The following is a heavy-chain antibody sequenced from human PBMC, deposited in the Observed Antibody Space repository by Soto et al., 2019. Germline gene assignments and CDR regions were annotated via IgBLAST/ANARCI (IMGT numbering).Heavy chain of an antibody. CDR1: GGSVSSSSCY. J-gene: IGHJ4*02. D-gene: IGHD2-8*02. CDR3: ARDKITGLFDY. Sequence: SETRSLTCTVSGGSVSSSSCYWGWIRQPPGKGLEWIGSIYYSGSTYYNPSLKSRVTISVDTSKNQFSLKLSSVTAADTAVYYCARDKITGLFDYWGQGTLVTVSS. V-gene: IGHV4-39*02. CDR2: IYYSGST.